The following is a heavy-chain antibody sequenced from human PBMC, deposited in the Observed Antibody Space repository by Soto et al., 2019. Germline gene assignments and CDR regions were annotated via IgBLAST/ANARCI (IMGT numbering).Heavy chain of an antibody. CDR2: INTNTGNP. Sequence: GASVKVSCKASGYTFTSYAMKWVRQAPGQGLEWRGWINTNTGNPTYAQGFTGRFVFSLDTSVSTAYLQICSLKAEDTAVYYCAISSSGWYDLYYYYYGMDVWGQGTTVTVSS. CDR3: AISSSGWYDLYYYYYGMDV. J-gene: IGHJ6*02. D-gene: IGHD6-19*01. V-gene: IGHV7-4-1*01. CDR1: GYTFTSYA.